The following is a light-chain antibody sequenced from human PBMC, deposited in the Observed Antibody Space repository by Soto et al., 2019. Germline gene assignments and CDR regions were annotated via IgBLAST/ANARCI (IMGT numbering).Light chain of an antibody. J-gene: IGKJ2*01. CDR3: QQYSTTPPT. CDR1: QSVLYSSNNKNY. CDR2: WAS. Sequence: IVMTQSPDSLAVSLGERATINCKSSQSVLYSSNNKNYLAWYQQKPGQPPKLLIYWASTRESGVPDRFSGSGSGTDFTLTISSLQAEDVAVYYCQQYSTTPPTFGQGTKLEIK. V-gene: IGKV4-1*01.